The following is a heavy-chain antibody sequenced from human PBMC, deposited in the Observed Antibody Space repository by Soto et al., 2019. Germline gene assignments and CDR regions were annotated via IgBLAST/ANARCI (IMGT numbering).Heavy chain of an antibody. CDR2: ISSSSSYI. CDR1: GFAFSGST. J-gene: IGHJ6*02. Sequence: GGSLRLSCAASGFAFSGSTINWVRQAPGKWLQWVASISSSSSYIYYADSVKGRFTISRDNSKNTLYLQMNSLRAEDTAVYYCANVLGYCISTSCYDVWGQGTTVTVSS. V-gene: IGHV3-21*04. D-gene: IGHD2-2*01. CDR3: ANVLGYCISTSCYDV.